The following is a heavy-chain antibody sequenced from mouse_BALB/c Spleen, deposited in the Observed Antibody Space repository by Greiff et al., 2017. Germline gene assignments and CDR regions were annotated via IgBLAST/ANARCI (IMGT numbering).Heavy chain of an antibody. J-gene: IGHJ4*01. CDR3: ARILYYGNYRSYAMDY. D-gene: IGHD2-1*01. V-gene: IGHV1-82*01. Sequence: QVQLQQSGPELVKPGASVKISCKASGYAFSSSWMNWVKQRPGQGLEWIGRIYPGDGDTNYNGKFKGKATLTADKSSSTAYMQLSSLTSVDSAVYFCARILYYGNYRSYAMDYWGQGTSVTVSS. CDR2: IYPGDGDT. CDR1: GYAFSSSW.